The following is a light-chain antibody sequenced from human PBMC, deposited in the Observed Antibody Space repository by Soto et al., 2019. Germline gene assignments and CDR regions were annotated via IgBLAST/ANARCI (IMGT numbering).Light chain of an antibody. CDR1: DSNIRSNS. J-gene: IGLJ1*01. Sequence: QSVLTQPPSASGTPGQVVTISCSGGDSNIRSNSVYWYQHLPRMAPKLLIYYNNQRPSGVPDRFPGSRSGTSASLAIVGLRSEDEAVYYCEAWDASLSACVFGNGTKVTVL. CDR3: EAWDASLSACV. V-gene: IGLV1-47*02. CDR2: YNN.